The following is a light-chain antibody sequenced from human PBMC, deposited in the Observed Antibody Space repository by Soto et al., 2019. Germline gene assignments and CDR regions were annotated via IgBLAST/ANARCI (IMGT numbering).Light chain of an antibody. V-gene: IGLV2-14*01. CDR1: SSDVGGYNF. J-gene: IGLJ7*01. CDR3: GSYSNTATRV. CDR2: EVN. Sequence: QSALTQPASVSGSPGQSITISCTGSSSDVGGYNFVSWFQQYPGKAPKLIIYEVNNRPSGVSNRFSASKSGNTASLTISGLQAEDEADYYCGSYSNTATRVFGGGTQLTVL.